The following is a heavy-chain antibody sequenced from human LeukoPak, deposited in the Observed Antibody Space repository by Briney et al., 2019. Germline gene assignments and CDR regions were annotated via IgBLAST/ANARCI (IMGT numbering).Heavy chain of an antibody. CDR1: GFNFRDYY. V-gene: IGHV3-11*01. Sequence: GGSLRLSCVASGFNFRDYYMGWIRQAPGKGLEWVSYSSSSGSTIYYAASVKGRFTISRDNAKNSLYLQMNSLRTEDTAVYSCARYYYDSSGYYPGDTAFDYWGQGTLVTVSS. J-gene: IGHJ4*02. CDR3: ARYYYDSSGYYPGDTAFDY. CDR2: SSSSGSTI. D-gene: IGHD3-22*01.